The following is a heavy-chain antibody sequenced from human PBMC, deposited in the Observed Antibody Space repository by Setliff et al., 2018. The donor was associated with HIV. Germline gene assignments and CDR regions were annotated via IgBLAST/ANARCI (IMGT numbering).Heavy chain of an antibody. CDR3: ARDTGVNVAPDGRGYHTFDF. Sequence: PSETLSLTCSVSGSSISSNSYWWAWIRQPPGKGLEYIGTIYHRGGTFNNPSLKSRVVMSVDTSKNQFSLKLTSVTGADTATYYCARDTGVNVAPDGRGYHTFDFWGRGTMVTVSS. D-gene: IGHD2-8*02. J-gene: IGHJ3*01. CDR1: GSSISSNSY. V-gene: IGHV4-38-2*02. CDR2: IYHRGGT.